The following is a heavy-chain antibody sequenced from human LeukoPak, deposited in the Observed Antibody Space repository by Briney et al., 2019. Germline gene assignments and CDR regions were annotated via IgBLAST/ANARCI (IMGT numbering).Heavy chain of an antibody. CDR2: IYSDGDT. CDR1: GFTVSSNY. D-gene: IGHD2-2*03. V-gene: IGHV3-66*04. J-gene: IGHJ3*02. CDR3: ARHQGGWITGGFDI. Sequence: GGSLRLSCAASGFTVSSNYMNWVRQAPGKGLEWVAIIYSDGDTYYTDSVKGRFTISRDNSKNTLYLQMNSLRAEDTAVYYCARHQGGWITGGFDIWGQGTLVTVSS.